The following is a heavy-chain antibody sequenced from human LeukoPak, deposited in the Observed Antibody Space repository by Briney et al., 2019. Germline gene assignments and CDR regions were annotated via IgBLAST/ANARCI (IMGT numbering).Heavy chain of an antibody. Sequence: PSETLSLTCTVSGGSISSGSYYWSWIRQPAGKGLEWIGRIYTSGSTNYNPSLKSRVTISVDTSKNQFSLKLSSVTAADTAVYYCARGGYIAARSMDVWGKGTTVTVSS. J-gene: IGHJ6*04. CDR1: GGSISSGSYY. CDR2: IYTSGST. D-gene: IGHD6-6*01. V-gene: IGHV4-61*02. CDR3: ARGGYIAARSMDV.